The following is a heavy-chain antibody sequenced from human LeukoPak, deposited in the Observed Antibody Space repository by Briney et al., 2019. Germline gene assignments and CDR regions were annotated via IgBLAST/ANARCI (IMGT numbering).Heavy chain of an antibody. CDR3: ARPYGRYYGSGSSSDAFDI. D-gene: IGHD3-10*01. Sequence: PSQTLSLTCTVSGGSISSGDYYWGWIRQPPGKGLEWIGYIYYSGSTYYNPSLKSRVTISVDTSKNQFSLKLSSVTAADTAVYYCARPYGRYYGSGSSSDAFDIWGQGTMVTVSS. CDR1: GGSISSGDYY. J-gene: IGHJ3*02. V-gene: IGHV4-30-4*01. CDR2: IYYSGST.